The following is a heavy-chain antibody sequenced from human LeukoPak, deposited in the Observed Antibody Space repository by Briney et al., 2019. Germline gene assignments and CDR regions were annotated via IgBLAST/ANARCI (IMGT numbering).Heavy chain of an antibody. CDR3: AKGIVVVPAASLYYFDY. CDR2: ISSGSGTI. Sequence: PGGSLRLSCAASGFTFSSYSMNWVRQAPGKGLEWVSYISSGSGTINYADSVKGRFTISRDNSKNTLYLQMNSLRAEDTAVYYCAKGIVVVPAASLYYFDYWGQGTLVTVSS. D-gene: IGHD2-2*01. V-gene: IGHV3-48*01. CDR1: GFTFSSYS. J-gene: IGHJ4*02.